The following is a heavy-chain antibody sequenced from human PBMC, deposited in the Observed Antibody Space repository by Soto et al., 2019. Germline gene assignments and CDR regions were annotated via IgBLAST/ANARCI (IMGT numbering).Heavy chain of an antibody. CDR1: GFTFSSYA. Sequence: EVQLLESGGGLVQPGGSLSLSCAASGFTFSSYAMSWVRQPPGKGLGWVSAISGSGGRTYYADSVKGRFTISRDNSKNKLYLQMNSLRAEDTAVYYCAKGTGVYTWGQGTLVTVSS. CDR2: ISGSGGRT. D-gene: IGHD6-6*01. J-gene: IGHJ4*02. CDR3: AKGTGVYT. V-gene: IGHV3-23*01.